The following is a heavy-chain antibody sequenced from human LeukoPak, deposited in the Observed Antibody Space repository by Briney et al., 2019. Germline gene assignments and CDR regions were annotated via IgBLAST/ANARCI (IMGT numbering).Heavy chain of an antibody. CDR3: ARRGTAMVLAYFYFDY. Sequence: PSETLSLTCTVSGGSISSSSYYWGWIRQPPGKGLEWIGSINYSGSTYYNSSLKSRVTISVDTSKNQFSLKLSSVTAADTAVYYCARRGTAMVLAYFYFDYWGQGTLVTVSS. D-gene: IGHD5-18*01. CDR1: GGSISSSSYY. CDR2: INYSGST. V-gene: IGHV4-39*01. J-gene: IGHJ4*02.